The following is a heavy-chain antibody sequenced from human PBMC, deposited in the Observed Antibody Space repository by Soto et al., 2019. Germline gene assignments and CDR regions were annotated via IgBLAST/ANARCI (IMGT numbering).Heavy chain of an antibody. CDR3: ARGIAAAGIGGDY. D-gene: IGHD6-13*01. CDR1: GGTFSSYT. CDR2: ITPILGIA. J-gene: IGHJ4*02. Sequence: QVQLVQSGAEVKKHGSSVKVSCKASGGTFSSYTISWVRQAPGQGLEWMGRITPILGIANYAQKFQGRVTITAAISTRTAYMELSSLRSEDTAVYYCARGIAAAGIGGDYWGQGTLVTVSS. V-gene: IGHV1-69*02.